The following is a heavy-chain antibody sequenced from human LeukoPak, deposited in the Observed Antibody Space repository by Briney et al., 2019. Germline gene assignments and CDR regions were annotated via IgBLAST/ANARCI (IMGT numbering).Heavy chain of an antibody. D-gene: IGHD2-2*01. CDR3: AKSIVVVPAAMDI. CDR2: INAGNGNT. V-gene: IGHV1-3*01. J-gene: IGHJ3*02. Sequence: ASVKVSCKASGYTFTSYAMHWVRQAPGQRLEWIGWINAGNGNTKYSQKFQGRVTITRDTSASTAYMGLSSLRSEDTAVYYCAKSIVVVPAAMDIWGQGTMVTVSS. CDR1: GYTFTSYA.